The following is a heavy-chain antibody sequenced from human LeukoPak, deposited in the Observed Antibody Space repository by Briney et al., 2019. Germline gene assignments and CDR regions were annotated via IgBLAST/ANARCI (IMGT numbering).Heavy chain of an antibody. V-gene: IGHV4-59*01. CDR3: ARGRDIAARAVGFDP. D-gene: IGHD6-25*01. J-gene: IGHJ5*02. CDR2: IYYSGST. Sequence: PSETLSLTCTVSGGSISSYYWSWIRQPPGKGLEWIGYIYYSGSTNYNPSLKSRVTISVDTSKNQFSLKLSSVTAADTAVYYCARGRDIAARAVGFDPWGQGTLVTVSS. CDR1: GGSISSYY.